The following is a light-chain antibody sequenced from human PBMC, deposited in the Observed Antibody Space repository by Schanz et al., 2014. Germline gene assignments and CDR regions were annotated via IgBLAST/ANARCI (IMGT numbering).Light chain of an antibody. Sequence: EIVMTQSPATLSVSPGERVTLSCRVSQSVGTYLAWYQQKPGQAPRLLIYDASDRATGIPDRFSGSGSGTDFTLTISSVEPEDFAVYYCQQRSNWPPITFGQGTRLEIK. CDR1: QSVGTY. V-gene: IGKV3-11*01. CDR3: QQRSNWPPIT. J-gene: IGKJ5*01. CDR2: DAS.